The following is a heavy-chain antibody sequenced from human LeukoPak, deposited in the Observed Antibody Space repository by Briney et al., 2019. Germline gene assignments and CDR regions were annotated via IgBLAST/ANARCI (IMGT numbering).Heavy chain of an antibody. J-gene: IGHJ4*02. Sequence: GGSLRLSCVASGFTYSHNGMHWVRQAPGKGLEWVSSISSSSSYIYYAGSVKGRFTISRDNAKNSLYLQMNSLRAEDTAVYYCARPRGNIEMATNPFDFWGQGTLVTVSS. CDR2: ISSSSSYI. V-gene: IGHV3-21*01. CDR1: GFTYSHNG. CDR3: ARPRGNIEMATNPFDF. D-gene: IGHD5-24*01.